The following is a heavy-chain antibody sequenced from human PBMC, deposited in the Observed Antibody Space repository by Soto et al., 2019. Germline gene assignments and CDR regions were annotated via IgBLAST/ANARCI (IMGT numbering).Heavy chain of an antibody. D-gene: IGHD3-22*01. J-gene: IGHJ4*02. CDR1: GFTFSSYA. Sequence: EVQLLESGGGLVQPGGSLRLSCAASGFTFSSYAMSWVRQAPGKGLEWVSAISGTGASTYYADSVKGRFTISRDNSKNTLYLQINSLRAEDTAVYYCAKDRDSSGYYYRNYWGQGTLVTVSS. CDR3: AKDRDSSGYYYRNY. V-gene: IGHV3-23*01. CDR2: ISGTGAST.